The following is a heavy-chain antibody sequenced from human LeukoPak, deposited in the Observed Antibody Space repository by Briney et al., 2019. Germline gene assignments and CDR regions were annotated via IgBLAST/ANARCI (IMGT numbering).Heavy chain of an antibody. J-gene: IGHJ6*03. CDR2: IYYSGST. V-gene: IGHV4-59*01. Sequence: SETLSLTCTVSGGSISSYYWSWIRQPPGKGLEWIGYIYYSGSTNYNPSLKSRVTISVDTSKNQFSLKLSSATAADTAVYYCARGGLYNWNYSDYYYYYMDVWGKGTTVTVSS. CDR3: ARGGLYNWNYSDYYYYYMDV. CDR1: GGSISSYY. D-gene: IGHD1-7*01.